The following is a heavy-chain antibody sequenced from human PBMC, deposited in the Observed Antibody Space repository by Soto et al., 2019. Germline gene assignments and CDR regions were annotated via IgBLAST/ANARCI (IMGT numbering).Heavy chain of an antibody. CDR1: GGTFSSYA. D-gene: IGHD6-6*01. V-gene: IGHV1-69*13. Sequence: SVKVSCTASGGTFSSYAISWVRQAPGQGLEWMGGIIPIFGTANYAQKFQGRVTITADESTSTAYMELSSLRSEDTAVYYCAIEYSSSSAHYYYYYGMDVWGQGTTVTVSS. CDR3: AIEYSSSSAHYYYYYGMDV. J-gene: IGHJ6*02. CDR2: IIPIFGTA.